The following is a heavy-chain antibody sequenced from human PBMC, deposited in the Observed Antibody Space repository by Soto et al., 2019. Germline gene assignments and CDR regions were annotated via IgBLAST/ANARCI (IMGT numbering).Heavy chain of an antibody. Sequence: QVQLVQSGAELKKPGASVKVSCKASGYTFSNYDMNWVRQATGQGPEWIGWVNPNNGNTGYAQKFQGRVTLTTDICTTTAYVELTSLRSEDTAIYYCAKVSRKGSAIDFDYWGQGPRITVSS. CDR2: VNPNNGNT. CDR1: GYTFSNYD. J-gene: IGHJ4*02. D-gene: IGHD3-10*01. CDR3: AKVSRKGSAIDFDY. V-gene: IGHV1-8*01.